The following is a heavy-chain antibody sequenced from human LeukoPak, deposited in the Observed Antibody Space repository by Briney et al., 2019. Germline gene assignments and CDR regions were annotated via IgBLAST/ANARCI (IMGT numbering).Heavy chain of an antibody. CDR2: IYYSGST. V-gene: IGHV4-39*01. Sequence: SETLSLTCTVSGGSISSSSYYWGWIRQPPGKGLEWIGSIYYSGSTYYNPSLKSRVTISVDPSKNQFSLKLSSVPAADTAVYYCARLWQNWFDPWGQGTLVTVSS. J-gene: IGHJ5*02. CDR3: ARLWQNWFDP. CDR1: GGSISSSSYY.